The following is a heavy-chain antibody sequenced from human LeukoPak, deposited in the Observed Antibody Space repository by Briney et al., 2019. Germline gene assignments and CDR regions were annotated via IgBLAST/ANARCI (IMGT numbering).Heavy chain of an antibody. CDR1: GYSFTSYW. V-gene: IGHV5-51*01. D-gene: IGHD6-13*01. CDR3: AIPRIAAAGFPYYFDY. Sequence: GESLKISYKGSGYSFTSYWIGWVRQMPGKGLEWMGIIYPGDSDTRYSPSFQGQVTISADKSINTAYLQWSSLKASDTAMYYCAIPRIAAAGFPYYFDYWGQGTLVTVSS. J-gene: IGHJ4*02. CDR2: IYPGDSDT.